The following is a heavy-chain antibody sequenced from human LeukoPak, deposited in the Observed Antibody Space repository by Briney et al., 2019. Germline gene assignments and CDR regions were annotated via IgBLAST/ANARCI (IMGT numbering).Heavy chain of an antibody. CDR3: ARTQGVFYGGNFGAFHI. CDR2: INAGNENT. Sequence: GASVKVSCKASGYTFSRYGMHWVRQAPGQRLEWMGWINAGNENTKYSQKFQGRVAITRDTSASTAYMELSSLRSEDTAVYYCARTQGVFYGGNFGAFHIWGQGTMVTVSS. D-gene: IGHD4-23*01. J-gene: IGHJ3*02. V-gene: IGHV1-3*01. CDR1: GYTFSRYG.